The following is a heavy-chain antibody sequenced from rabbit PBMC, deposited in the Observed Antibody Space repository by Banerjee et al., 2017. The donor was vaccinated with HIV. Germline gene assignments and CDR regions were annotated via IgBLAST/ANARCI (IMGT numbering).Heavy chain of an antibody. CDR1: GSDISSNA. CDR3: ARDLAGVIGWNFNL. V-gene: IGHV1S45*01. D-gene: IGHD4-1*01. Sequence: QEQLEESGGDLVKPEGSLTLTCKASGSDISSNAMCWVRQAPGKGLELIACINTNTGNTVYATWAKGPFTISKTSSTTVTLQMTSLTAADTATYFCARDLAGVIGWNFNLWGPGTLVTVS. CDR2: INTNTGNT. J-gene: IGHJ4*01.